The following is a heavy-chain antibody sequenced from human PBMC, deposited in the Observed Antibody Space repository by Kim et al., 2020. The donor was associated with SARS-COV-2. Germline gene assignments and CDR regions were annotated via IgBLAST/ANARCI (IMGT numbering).Heavy chain of an antibody. CDR3: ARDGAFDI. V-gene: IGHV4-59*01. CDR1: GGSISNYY. J-gene: IGHJ3*02. Sequence: SETLSLTCTVSGGSISNYYWSWIRQPPGKGLEWIGYIYSSGTTNYNPSLKSRVTISIDRPKNQFSLKLSSVTAADTAVYYCARDGAFDIWGQGTMVTVSS. CDR2: IYSSGTT.